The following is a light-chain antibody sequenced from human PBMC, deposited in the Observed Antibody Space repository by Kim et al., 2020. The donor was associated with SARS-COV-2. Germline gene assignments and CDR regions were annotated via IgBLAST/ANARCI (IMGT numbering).Light chain of an antibody. V-gene: IGLV2-8*01. J-gene: IGLJ2*01. CDR3: SSFAGSNKL. Sequence: QSALTQPPSASGSPGQSVTISCTGTSSDIGGYIYVSWYQQYPGTAPQLIIYEVNKRPSGVPDRFSGSKSGNTASLTVTGLQPEDEADYYCSSFAGSNKLFGGGTQLTVL. CDR2: EVN. CDR1: SSDIGGYIY.